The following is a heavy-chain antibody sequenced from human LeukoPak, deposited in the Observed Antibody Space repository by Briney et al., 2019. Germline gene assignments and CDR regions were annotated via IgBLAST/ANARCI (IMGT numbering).Heavy chain of an antibody. CDR3: ASHCTNGVCYTLPEGGMDV. V-gene: IGHV3-30*03. CDR1: GFTFSSYG. J-gene: IGHJ6*02. CDR2: ISYDGSNK. Sequence: GRSLRLSCAASGFTFSSYGMHWVRQAPGKGLEWVAVISYDGSNKYYADSVKGRFTISRDNSKNTLYLQMNSLRAEDTAVYYCASHCTNGVCYTLPEGGMDVWGQGTTVTVSS. D-gene: IGHD2-8*01.